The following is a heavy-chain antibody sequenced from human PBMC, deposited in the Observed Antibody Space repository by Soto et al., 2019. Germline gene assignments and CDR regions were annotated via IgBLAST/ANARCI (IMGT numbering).Heavy chain of an antibody. J-gene: IGHJ5*02. V-gene: IGHV3-48*03. CDR1: GFTFSSYE. CDR3: ARGTYRISGSGSNWFDP. D-gene: IGHD2-15*01. Sequence: GGSLRLSCAASGFTFSSYEMNWVRQAPGKGLEWVLYISSSGSTRYYADSVKGRFTISRDNAKNSLYLQMNSLRAEDTAVYYCARGTYRISGSGSNWFDPWGQGTLVTVSS. CDR2: ISSSGSTR.